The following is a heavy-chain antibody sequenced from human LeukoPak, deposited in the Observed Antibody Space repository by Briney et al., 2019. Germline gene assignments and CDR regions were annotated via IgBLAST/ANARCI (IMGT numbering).Heavy chain of an antibody. J-gene: IGHJ4*02. D-gene: IGHD6-13*01. CDR2: IYHSGST. V-gene: IGHV4-4*02. Sequence: SGTLSLTCAVSGGSISSSNWWSWVRQPPGKGLEWIGEIYHSGSTNYNPSLKSRVTISVDTSKNQFSLKLSSVTAADTAVYYCASGSSSWYLGGWGQGTLVTVSS. CDR3: ASGSSSWYLGG. CDR1: GGSISSSNW.